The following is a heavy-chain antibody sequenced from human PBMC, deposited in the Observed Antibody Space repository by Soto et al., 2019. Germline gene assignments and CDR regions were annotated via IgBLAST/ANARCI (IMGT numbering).Heavy chain of an antibody. Sequence: EVHLVESGGGLVQPGGSLRLSCAGSGFTFSDYYIDWVRQAPGKGLEWVGRSRDKGNSYSTDYAASVKGRFTVSRDTSKNSLYLQMNSLKADATALYYCARSIPGTTSFDSWGQGTLVTVSS. D-gene: IGHD1-7*01. V-gene: IGHV3-72*01. CDR2: SRDKGNSYST. J-gene: IGHJ4*02. CDR3: ARSIPGTTSFDS. CDR1: GFTFSDYY.